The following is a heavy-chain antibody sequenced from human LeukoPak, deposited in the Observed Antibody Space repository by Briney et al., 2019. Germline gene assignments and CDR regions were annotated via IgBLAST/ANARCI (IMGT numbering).Heavy chain of an antibody. Sequence: ASVKVSCKASGYTXTNYFIHWVRQAPGQGLEWMGLINPSDGSTSYAQNFQGRITMTRDTSTSTVYMELSSLRSEDTAVYYCARDGSSYGHLYWGQGTLVTVPS. V-gene: IGHV1-46*01. CDR1: GYTXTNYF. J-gene: IGHJ4*02. CDR3: ARDGSSYGHLY. D-gene: IGHD5-18*01. CDR2: INPSDGST.